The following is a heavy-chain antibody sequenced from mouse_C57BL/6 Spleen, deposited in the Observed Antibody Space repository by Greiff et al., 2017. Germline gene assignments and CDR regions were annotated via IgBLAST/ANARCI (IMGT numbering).Heavy chain of an antibody. CDR1: GYSITSGYY. CDR2: ISYDGSN. CDR3: ARGITTVVAKAY. D-gene: IGHD1-1*01. V-gene: IGHV3-6*01. J-gene: IGHJ3*01. Sequence: ESGPGLVKPSQSLSLTCSVTGYSITSGYYWNWIRQFPGNKLEWMGYISYDGSNNYNPSLKNRISITRDTSKNQFFLKLNSVTTEDTATYYCARGITTVVAKAYWGQGTLVTVSA.